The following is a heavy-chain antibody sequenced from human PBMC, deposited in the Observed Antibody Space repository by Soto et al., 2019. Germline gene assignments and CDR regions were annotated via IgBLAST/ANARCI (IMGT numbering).Heavy chain of an antibody. Sequence: GGSQRLSFADSEFTFLSYALHLISQAPGKGLEWVAVISYDGSNKYYADYVKGRITISRDNSKNTLYLQMNSLRAEDTAVYYCSTPNRGYSYGPIDHWGQGTVVTVSS. D-gene: IGHD5-18*01. CDR2: ISYDGSNK. J-gene: IGHJ4*02. CDR3: STPNRGYSYGPIDH. CDR1: EFTFLSYA. V-gene: IGHV3-30-3*01.